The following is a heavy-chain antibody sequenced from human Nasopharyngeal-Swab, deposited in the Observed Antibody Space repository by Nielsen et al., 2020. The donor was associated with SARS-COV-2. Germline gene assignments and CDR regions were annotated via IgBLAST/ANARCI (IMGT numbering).Heavy chain of an antibody. D-gene: IGHD3-16*02. CDR1: GFTFSSYA. CDR3: AREPIRYDYVWGSYRLIYYFDY. J-gene: IGHJ4*02. V-gene: IGHV3-30-3*01. CDR2: ISYDGSNN. Sequence: GESLKISCAASGFTFSSYAIHWVRQAPGKGLEWVTIISYDGSNNYYADSVKGRFTISRDNSKNTLYLQMNSLRAEDTAVYYCAREPIRYDYVWGSYRLIYYFDYWGQGTLVTVSS.